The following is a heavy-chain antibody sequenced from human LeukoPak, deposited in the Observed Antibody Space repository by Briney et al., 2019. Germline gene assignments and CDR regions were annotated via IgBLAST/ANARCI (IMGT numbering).Heavy chain of an antibody. CDR2: IYSGGST. V-gene: IGHV3-66*01. Sequence: GGSLRLSCAASGFTVSSNYMSWVRQAPGKGLEWVSIIYSGGSTYYADSVKGRFAISRDNSKNTLYLQMNSLRAEDTAVYYCARANWGHPMYYFDYWGQGTLVTVSS. D-gene: IGHD7-27*01. J-gene: IGHJ4*02. CDR1: GFTVSSNY. CDR3: ARANWGHPMYYFDY.